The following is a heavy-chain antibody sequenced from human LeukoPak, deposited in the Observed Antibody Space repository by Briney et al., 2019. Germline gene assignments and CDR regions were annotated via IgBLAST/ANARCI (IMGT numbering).Heavy chain of an antibody. J-gene: IGHJ3*02. CDR3: AKDLYSGSFPPAFDI. Sequence: GGSLRLSCEASGFTFDDYAMHWVRQAPGKGLEWASGISWNSGSIGYADSVKGRFTISRDNAKNSLYLQMNSLRAEDMALYYCAKDLYSGSFPPAFDIWGQGTMVTVSS. D-gene: IGHD1-26*01. CDR2: ISWNSGSI. CDR1: GFTFDDYA. V-gene: IGHV3-9*03.